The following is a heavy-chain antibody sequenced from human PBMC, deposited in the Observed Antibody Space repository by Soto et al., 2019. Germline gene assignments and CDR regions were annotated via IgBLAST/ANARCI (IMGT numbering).Heavy chain of an antibody. CDR1: GGTFSSYG. CDR2: VMAIFGTA. CDR3: ASPSESSSSGFYYYYGMDV. D-gene: IGHD6-6*01. J-gene: IGHJ6*02. V-gene: IGHV1-69*13. Sequence: GASVKVSCKASGGTFSSYGVSWVRQAPGQGLEWMGGVMAIFGTANYAQKFQARVTIPADESTSTAYMELSSLRSEDTAVYYCASPSESSSSGFYYYYGMDVWGQGTTVTGSS.